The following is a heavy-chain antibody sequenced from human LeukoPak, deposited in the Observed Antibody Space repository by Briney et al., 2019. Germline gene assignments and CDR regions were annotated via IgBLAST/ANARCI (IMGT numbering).Heavy chain of an antibody. J-gene: IGHJ3*02. CDR3: ARDSGNYLDAFDI. V-gene: IGHV3-20*03. CDR2: INWNGGST. CDR1: GFTFDDYG. Sequence: RAGGSLRLSYAASGFTFDDYGMSWVRQAPGKGLEWVSGINWNGGSTGYADSVKGRFTISRDNAENSLYLQMNSLRAEDTAVYYCARDSGNYLDAFDIWGQGTMVTVSS. D-gene: IGHD1-7*01.